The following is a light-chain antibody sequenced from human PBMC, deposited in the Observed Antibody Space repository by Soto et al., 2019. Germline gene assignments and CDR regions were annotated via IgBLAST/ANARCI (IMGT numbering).Light chain of an antibody. J-gene: IGKJ1*01. CDR3: QRYDKWPRT. V-gene: IGKV3-15*01. CDR1: LGISIN. Sequence: EIVMTLSPATLSVSPGERVTLSCRASLGISINLAWYQHKPGQSPRLLIYGASARATGIPDRFSGGGSGAEYTLTISSLQSEDFAVYYCQRYDKWPRTFGQGTKVDIK. CDR2: GAS.